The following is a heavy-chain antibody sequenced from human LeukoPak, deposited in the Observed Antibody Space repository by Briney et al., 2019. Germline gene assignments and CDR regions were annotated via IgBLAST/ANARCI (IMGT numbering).Heavy chain of an antibody. CDR2: IYTSGST. Sequence: SETLSLTCTVSGYSISSGYYWGWIRQPAGKGLEWIGRIYTSGSTNYNPSLKSRVTMSVDTSKNQFSLKLSSVTAADTAVYYCARAQLRYFDWLSLAFDIWGQGTMVTVSS. J-gene: IGHJ3*02. V-gene: IGHV4-4*07. CDR1: GYSISSGYY. CDR3: ARAQLRYFDWLSLAFDI. D-gene: IGHD3-9*01.